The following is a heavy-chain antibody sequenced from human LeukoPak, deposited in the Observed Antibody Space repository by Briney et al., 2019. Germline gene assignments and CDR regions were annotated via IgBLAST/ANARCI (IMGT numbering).Heavy chain of an antibody. CDR3: ARVSQFGRTGQAARPFDY. Sequence: GGSLRLSCAASGFTVSSNYMSWVRQAPGKGLEWVSSISGSRDITFFADSVKGRFTISRDNSKNTLYMQMNSLRAEDTAVYYCARVSQFGRTGQAARPFDYWGQGTLVTVSS. CDR1: GFTVSSNY. V-gene: IGHV3-23*01. J-gene: IGHJ4*02. D-gene: IGHD6-6*01. CDR2: ISGSRDIT.